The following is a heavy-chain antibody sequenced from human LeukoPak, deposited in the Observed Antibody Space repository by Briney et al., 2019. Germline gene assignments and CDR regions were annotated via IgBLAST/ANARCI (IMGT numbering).Heavy chain of an antibody. Sequence: PSETLSLTCAVYGGSFSGYYWSWIRQPPGKGLEWIGEINHSGSTNYNPSLKSRVTISVDTSKNQFSLKLSSVTAADTALYYCARASVRVAAAGTGEYFQHWGQGTLVTVSS. J-gene: IGHJ1*01. V-gene: IGHV4-34*01. CDR3: ARASVRVAAAGTGEYFQH. D-gene: IGHD6-13*01. CDR1: GGSFSGYY. CDR2: INHSGST.